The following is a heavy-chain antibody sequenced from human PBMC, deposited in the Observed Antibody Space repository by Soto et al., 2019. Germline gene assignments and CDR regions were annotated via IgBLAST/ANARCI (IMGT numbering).Heavy chain of an antibody. CDR2: FYIGGKG. D-gene: IGHD1-26*01. V-gene: IGHV4-4*07. CDR1: GASISNYY. J-gene: IGHJ4*02. CDR3: ASLGPTIDY. Sequence: PSETLYLTCSVSGASISNYYWNWIRQPAGKGLEWIGRFYIGGKGNYNPSLGSRVTMSLDTSKNQVSLKLTSVTAADTAVYYCASLGPTIDYWGQGTLVTVSS.